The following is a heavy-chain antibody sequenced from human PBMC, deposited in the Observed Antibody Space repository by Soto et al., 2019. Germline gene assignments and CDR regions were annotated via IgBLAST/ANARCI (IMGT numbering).Heavy chain of an antibody. CDR1: GFTFSSYA. CDR2: ISGSGGST. D-gene: IGHD2-2*01. CDR3: AKGRGYCMSTSCYVGSDY. Sequence: EVQLLESGGGLVQPGGSLRLSCAASGFTFSSYAMSWVRQAPGKGLEWVSVISGSGGSTYYADSVKGRFTISRDNSKNKLYLQMNSLRAEDTAVYYCAKGRGYCMSTSCYVGSDYWGQGTLVTVSS. V-gene: IGHV3-23*01. J-gene: IGHJ4*02.